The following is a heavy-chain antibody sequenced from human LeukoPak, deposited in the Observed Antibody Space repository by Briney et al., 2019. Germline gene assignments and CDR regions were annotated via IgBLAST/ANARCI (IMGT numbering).Heavy chain of an antibody. CDR1: GFTFSNHG. Sequence: TGGSLRLSCAASGFTFSNHGMNWVRQAPGKGLEWVSGISPSGDITYYADSVKGRFTISRDISKNTLYLQMNSLRAEDTAVYYCARVLSGRGSLYDYYYYMDVWGKGTTVTISS. J-gene: IGHJ6*03. CDR3: ARVLSGRGSLYDYYYYMDV. V-gene: IGHV3-23*01. D-gene: IGHD3-10*01. CDR2: ISPSGDIT.